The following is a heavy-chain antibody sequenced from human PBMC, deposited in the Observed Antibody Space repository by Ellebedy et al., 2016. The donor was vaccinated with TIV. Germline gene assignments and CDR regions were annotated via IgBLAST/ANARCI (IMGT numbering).Heavy chain of an antibody. CDR1: AGSIGNYY. D-gene: IGHD3-22*01. Sequence: MPSETLSLTCTVSAGSIGNYYWSWIRQPPGKGLEWIGYIYYSGSTNYNPSLKSRVTMSVDSSRNQFSLKLSSVTAADTAVFYCARTSYYDSSGYPLFDYWGQGTLVTVSS. CDR2: IYYSGST. CDR3: ARTSYYDSSGYPLFDY. V-gene: IGHV4-59*08. J-gene: IGHJ4*02.